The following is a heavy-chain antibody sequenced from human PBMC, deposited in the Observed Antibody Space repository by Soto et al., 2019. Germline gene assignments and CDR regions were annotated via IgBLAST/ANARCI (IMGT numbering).Heavy chain of an antibody. CDR2: TYYRSKWYS. CDR1: GDSVSSTSAA. CDR3: ARGSYYSGWV. D-gene: IGHD6-19*01. Sequence: SQTLTLTCAISGDSVSSTSAAWSWIRQSPSRGLEWLGRTYYRSKWYSDYAVSVKSRITINPDTSKNQFSLQLNSVTPEDTAVYYCARGSYYSGWVWGQGTLVTVSS. V-gene: IGHV6-1*01. J-gene: IGHJ4*02.